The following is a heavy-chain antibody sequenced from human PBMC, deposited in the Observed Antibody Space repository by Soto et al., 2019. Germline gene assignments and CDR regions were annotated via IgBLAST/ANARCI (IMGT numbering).Heavy chain of an antibody. CDR1: GGSISSGGYS. V-gene: IGHV4-30-2*01. J-gene: IGHJ4*02. CDR3: ARGTTYYYDSSGYSRLFDY. CDR2: IYHSGST. D-gene: IGHD3-22*01. Sequence: PSETLSLTCAVSGGSISSGGYSWSWIRQPPGKGLEWIGYIYHSGSTYYNPSLKSRVTISVDRSKNQFSLKLSSVTAADTAVYYCARGTTYYYDSSGYSRLFDYWGKGTLVTVSS.